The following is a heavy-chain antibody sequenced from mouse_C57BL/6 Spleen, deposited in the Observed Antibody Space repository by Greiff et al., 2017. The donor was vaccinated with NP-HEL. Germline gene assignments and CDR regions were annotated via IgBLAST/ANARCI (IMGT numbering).Heavy chain of an antibody. CDR1: GYAFSSYW. CDR2: IYPGDGDT. D-gene: IGHD1-1*01. Sequence: VQVVESGAELVKPGASVKISCKASGYAFSSYWMNWVKQRPGKGLEWIGQIYPGDGDTNYNGKFKGKATLTADKSSSTAYMQLSSLTSEDSAVYFCARSDYYGSSYDFDYWGQGTTLTVSS. CDR3: ARSDYYGSSYDFDY. J-gene: IGHJ2*01. V-gene: IGHV1-80*01.